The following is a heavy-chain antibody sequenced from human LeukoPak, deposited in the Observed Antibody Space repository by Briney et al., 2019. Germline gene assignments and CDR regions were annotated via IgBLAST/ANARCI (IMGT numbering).Heavy chain of an antibody. CDR3: ARAPSEIGGYYPEYFRH. CDR2: IKSDGST. CDR1: GSTFSTYW. V-gene: IGHV3-74*01. Sequence: GGSLRLSCAASGSTFSTYWMHWLRQAPGKGLVWVSRIKSDGSTNYADSVKGRFTISRDNAKNTVSLQMNSLRPEDTGVYYCARAPSEIGGYYPEYFRHWGQGPLVTVSS. J-gene: IGHJ1*01. D-gene: IGHD3-22*01.